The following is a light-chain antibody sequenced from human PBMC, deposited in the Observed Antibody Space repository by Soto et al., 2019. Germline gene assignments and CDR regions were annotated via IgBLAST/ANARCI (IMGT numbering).Light chain of an antibody. CDR1: QSVSSSY. CDR2: GAS. J-gene: IGKJ1*01. CDR3: QQYGSSPRA. V-gene: IGKV3-20*01. Sequence: EIVLTQSPGTLSLSPGERATLSCRAIQSVSSSYLAWYQQKPGQAPRLLIYGASSRATGISDRFSGSGYGTDFTLTISRLEPEDFAVYYCQQYGSSPRAFGQGTQVEIK.